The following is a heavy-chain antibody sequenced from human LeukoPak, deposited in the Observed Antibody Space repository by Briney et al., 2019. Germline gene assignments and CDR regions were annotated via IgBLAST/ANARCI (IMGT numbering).Heavy chain of an antibody. D-gene: IGHD1-14*01. J-gene: IGHJ4*02. CDR3: AINRIPSDY. Sequence: PGGSLRLSCAASGFTFSSYGMSWVRQAPGKGLGWVSAISGSGGSTYYADSVKGRFTISRDNSKNTLYLQMNSLRAEDTAVYYCAINRIPSDYWGQGTLVTVSS. CDR2: ISGSGGST. CDR1: GFTFSSYG. V-gene: IGHV3-23*01.